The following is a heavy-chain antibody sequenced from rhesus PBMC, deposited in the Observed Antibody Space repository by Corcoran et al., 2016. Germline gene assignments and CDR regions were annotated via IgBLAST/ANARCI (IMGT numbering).Heavy chain of an antibody. D-gene: IGHD6-31*01. CDR1: GFTFSSYG. J-gene: IGHJ4*01. CDR3: AKDKLIAAVFDY. Sequence: EVQLVETGGGLVQPGGSLKPSCAASGFTFSSYGMSWDRKFPGKGLEWVSSIKSGGGHTYYADSVNGRFTISSDHSKHPLSLQMNSLRAEDTAVYYCAKDKLIAAVFDYWGQGVLVTVSS. CDR2: IKSGGGHT. V-gene: IGHV3S5*01.